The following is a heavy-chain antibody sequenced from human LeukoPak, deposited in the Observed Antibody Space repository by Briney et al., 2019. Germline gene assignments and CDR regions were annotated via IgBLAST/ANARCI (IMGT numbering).Heavy chain of an antibody. CDR3: ARDRGAYYGSGSSADD. Sequence: ASVKVSCKASGYTFTSYGVSWVRQAPGQGLEWMGWSSAYNGNTNYAQKLQGRVTMTTDTSTSTAYMELRSLRSDDTAVYYCARDRGAYYGSGSSADDWGQGTLVTVSS. J-gene: IGHJ4*02. CDR1: GYTFTSYG. V-gene: IGHV1-18*01. CDR2: SSAYNGNT. D-gene: IGHD3-10*01.